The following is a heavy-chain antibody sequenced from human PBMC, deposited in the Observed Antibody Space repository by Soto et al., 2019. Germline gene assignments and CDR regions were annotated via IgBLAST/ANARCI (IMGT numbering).Heavy chain of an antibody. CDR2: ISGYNGNT. J-gene: IGHJ4*02. V-gene: IGHV1-18*01. CDR1: GYTFTSYG. D-gene: IGHD3-3*01. CDR3: ARGYDFWSGYQNFDY. Sequence: GASVKVSCKASGYTFTSYGISCVRQAPGQGLEWMGWISGYNGNTKDAQKFQDRVTMTTDTSTSTAYMELRSLISDDTAVYYCARGYDFWSGYQNFDYWGQGTLVTVSS.